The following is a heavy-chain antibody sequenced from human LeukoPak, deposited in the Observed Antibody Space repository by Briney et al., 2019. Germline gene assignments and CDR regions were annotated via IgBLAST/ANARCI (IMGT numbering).Heavy chain of an antibody. CDR1: GFTFTSYW. V-gene: IGHV3-74*01. J-gene: IGHJ6*02. CDR3: ARGRYYGMDV. Sequence: GGSLRLSCAASGFTFTSYWMHWVRQAPGKGLVWVSRVSSDGSSTTYADSVKGRFTISRDNAENTLYLQMNSLRAEDTAVYYCARGRYYGMDVWGQGTTVTVSS. CDR2: VSSDGSST.